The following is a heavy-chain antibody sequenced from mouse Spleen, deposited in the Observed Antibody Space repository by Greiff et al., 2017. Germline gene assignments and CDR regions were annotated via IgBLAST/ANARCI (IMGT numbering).Heavy chain of an antibody. CDR3: TRGIYAYGEGAMDY. V-gene: IGHV1-69*02. CDR1: GYTFTSYW. D-gene: IGHD6-5*01. J-gene: IGHJ4*01. CDR2: IYPSDSYT. Sequence: QVQLKQPGAELVRPGASVKLSCKASGYTFTSYWINWVKQRPGQGLEWIGNIYPSDSYTNYNQKFKDKATLTVDKSSSTAYMQLSSPTSEDSAVYYCTRGIYAYGEGAMDYWGQGTSVTVSS.